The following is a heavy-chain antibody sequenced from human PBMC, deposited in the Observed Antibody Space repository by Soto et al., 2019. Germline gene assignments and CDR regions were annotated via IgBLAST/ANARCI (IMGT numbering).Heavy chain of an antibody. D-gene: IGHD3-3*01. CDR2: ISYDGSNK. CDR1: GFTFSNYA. J-gene: IGHJ4*02. Sequence: GGSLRLSCAASGFTFSNYAMHWVRQAPGKGLEWVAVISYDGSNKFYADSVKGRFTISRDNSKNTLYLQMNSLRAEDTAIYYCARDKRDLRFLEWSYFFDYWGQGTLVTVPS. CDR3: ARDKRDLRFLEWSYFFDY. V-gene: IGHV3-30-3*01.